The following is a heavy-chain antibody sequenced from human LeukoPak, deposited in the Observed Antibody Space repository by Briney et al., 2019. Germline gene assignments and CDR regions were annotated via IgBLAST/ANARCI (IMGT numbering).Heavy chain of an antibody. CDR3: AKASSWPYQALDY. CDR2: ISWNSGSI. V-gene: IGHV3-9*01. D-gene: IGHD6-6*01. CDR1: GFTFSSYA. J-gene: IGHJ4*02. Sequence: GGSLRLSCAASGFTFSSYAMSWVRHAPGKGLEWVSGISWNSGSIGYADSVKGRFTISRDNAKNSLYLQMNSLRAEDTALYYCAKASSWPYQALDYWGQGTLVTVSS.